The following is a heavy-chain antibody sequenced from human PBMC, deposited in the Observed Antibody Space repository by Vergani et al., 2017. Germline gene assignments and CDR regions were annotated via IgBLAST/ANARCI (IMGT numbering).Heavy chain of an antibody. CDR2: IYHSGST. D-gene: IGHD6-25*01. Sequence: QLQLQESGSGLVKPSQTLSLTCAVSGGSISSGGYSWSWIRQPPGKGLEWIGYIYHSGSTYYNPSLKSRVTISVDRSKNQFSLKLSSVTAADTAVYYCARERSSPGVDEAAGVPYFDYWGQGTLVTVSS. CDR1: GGSISSGGYS. CDR3: ARERSSPGVDEAAGVPYFDY. J-gene: IGHJ4*02. V-gene: IGHV4-30-2*01.